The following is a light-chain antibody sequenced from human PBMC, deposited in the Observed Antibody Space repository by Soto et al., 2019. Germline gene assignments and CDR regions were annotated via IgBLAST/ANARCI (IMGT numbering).Light chain of an antibody. CDR3: VAWDGSLQSWV. CDR1: NSNIGSHV. V-gene: IGLV1-44*01. J-gene: IGLJ3*02. Sequence: QSVLTQPPSASGTPGQRVTISCSGSNSNIGSHVVNWYQQVPGTAPKLLIYTNNQRPSGVPDRFSDSKSGTSASLAISGLQSEDEAHYYCVAWDGSLQSWVFGGGTKLTVL. CDR2: TNN.